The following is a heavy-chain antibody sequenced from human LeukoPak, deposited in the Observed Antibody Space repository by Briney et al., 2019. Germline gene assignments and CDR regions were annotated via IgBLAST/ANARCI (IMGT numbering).Heavy chain of an antibody. Sequence: GGSLRLSCAASGFTFSSDAMSWFPKAPGKGLEWVSAISGSGGSTYYADSVKGRFTISRDNSKNTLYLQMNSLRAEDTAVYYCAKDGPQVSAMDVWGQGTTVTVSS. CDR3: AKDGPQVSAMDV. J-gene: IGHJ6*02. D-gene: IGHD3-16*02. CDR1: GFTFSSDA. CDR2: ISGSGGST. V-gene: IGHV3-23*01.